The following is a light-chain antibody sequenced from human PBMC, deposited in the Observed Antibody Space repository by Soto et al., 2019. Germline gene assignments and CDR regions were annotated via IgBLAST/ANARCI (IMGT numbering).Light chain of an antibody. CDR3: CSYAGSNYV. Sequence: QSVLTQPASVSGAPGQSITISLPGNSSDVGNYNLVSWYQHHPGKAPKLMIYEVSKRPSGVSNRFSGSKSGDTASLTISGLQAEDEADYYCCSYAGSNYVFGTGTKVTVL. V-gene: IGLV2-23*02. CDR1: SSDVGNYNL. CDR2: EVS. J-gene: IGLJ1*01.